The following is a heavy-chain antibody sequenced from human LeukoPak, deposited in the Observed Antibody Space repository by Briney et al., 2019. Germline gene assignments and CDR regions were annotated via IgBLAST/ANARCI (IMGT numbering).Heavy chain of an antibody. V-gene: IGHV1-46*01. CDR1: GYTFTSYY. D-gene: IGHD5-12*01. CDR3: ARDRRGYSGYDYVSFDY. J-gene: IGHJ4*02. Sequence: ASVKVSCKAPGYTFTSYYMHWVRQAPGQGLEWMGIINPSGGSTSYAQKFQGRVTMTRDTSTSTVYMELSSLRSEDTAVYYCARDRRGYSGYDYVSFDYWGQGTLVTVSS. CDR2: INPSGGST.